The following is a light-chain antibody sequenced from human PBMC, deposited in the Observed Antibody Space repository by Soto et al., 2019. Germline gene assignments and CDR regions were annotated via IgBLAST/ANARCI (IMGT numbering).Light chain of an antibody. Sequence: EIVLTQSPATLSLSPGERATLSCRAIQSVSSYLAWYQQKPGQAPRLLIYGASSRATGIPDRFSGSGSGTDFTLTISRLETEDFAVFYCQQYGTSEIIFGQGTRLEIK. V-gene: IGKV3-20*01. CDR2: GAS. CDR1: QSVSSY. J-gene: IGKJ5*01. CDR3: QQYGTSEII.